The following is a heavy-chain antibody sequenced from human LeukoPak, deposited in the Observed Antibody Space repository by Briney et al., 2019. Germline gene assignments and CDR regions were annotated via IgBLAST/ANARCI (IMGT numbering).Heavy chain of an antibody. CDR2: IKSKTDGGTT. V-gene: IGHV3-15*01. D-gene: IGHD3-22*01. CDR1: GFTFSNAW. CDR3: TTSLTYYYDSSGYPFDY. J-gene: IGHJ4*02. Sequence: GGSLRLSCAASGFTFSNAWMSWVRRAPGKGLEWVGRIKSKTDGGTTDYAAPVKGRFTISRDDSKNTLYLQMNSLKTEDTAVYYCTTSLTYYYDSSGYPFDYWGQGTLVTVSS.